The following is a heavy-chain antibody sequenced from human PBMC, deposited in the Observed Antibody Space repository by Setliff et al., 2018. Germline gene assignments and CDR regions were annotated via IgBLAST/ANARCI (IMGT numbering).Heavy chain of an antibody. D-gene: IGHD3-16*01. J-gene: IGHJ4*02. CDR1: GYSISSGFY. Sequence: SETLSLTCAVSGYSISSGFYWGWIRQPPGKGLEWIGSIYHSGTTYYNPSLKSRVTVIVDTSKNQFSLRLNSVTAADTAVYYCARGGVLGTGDFDYWGQGTLVTVSS. V-gene: IGHV4-38-2*01. CDR2: IYHSGTT. CDR3: ARGGVLGTGDFDY.